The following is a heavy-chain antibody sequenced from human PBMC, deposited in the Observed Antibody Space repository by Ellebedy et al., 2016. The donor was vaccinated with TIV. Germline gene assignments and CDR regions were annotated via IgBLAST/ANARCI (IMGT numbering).Heavy chain of an antibody. D-gene: IGHD3-22*01. V-gene: IGHV3-15*01. J-gene: IGHJ4*02. CDR1: GITFSSYD. CDR2: IKSKTDGGTT. Sequence: GESLKISXAAAGITFSSYDMNWLRQAPGKGVEWVGRIKSKTDGGTTDYAAPVKGRFTISRDDSKNTLYVQMNSLKTEDTAVYYCTTERNYYDSSGHDYWGQGTLVTVSS. CDR3: TTERNYYDSSGHDY.